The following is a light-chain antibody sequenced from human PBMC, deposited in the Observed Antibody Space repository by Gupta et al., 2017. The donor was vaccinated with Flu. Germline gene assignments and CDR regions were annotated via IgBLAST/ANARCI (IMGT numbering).Light chain of an antibody. CDR3: MIWDTSAWV. CDR2: YKSDSDN. CDR1: SGFNVGTYR. Sequence: QAVLTQPSSLSASPGASASLTCTLRSGFNVGTYRIYWYQQKPGSPPRYLLRYKSDSDNEQGSGVPSRFSGSKDASANAGILLISGLQSEDEADYYCMIWDTSAWVFGGGTKLTVL. J-gene: IGLJ3*02. V-gene: IGLV5-45*03.